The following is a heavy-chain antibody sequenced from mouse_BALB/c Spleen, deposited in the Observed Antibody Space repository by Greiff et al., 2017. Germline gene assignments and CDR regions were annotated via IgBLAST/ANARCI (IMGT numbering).Heavy chain of an antibody. D-gene: IGHD3-3*01. CDR3: ARNWGTSYWYFDV. J-gene: IGHJ1*01. CDR1: GFSLTSYG. V-gene: IGHV2-2*02. CDR2: IWSGGST. Sequence: VKLVESGPGLVQPSQSLSITCTVSGFSLTSYGVHWVRQSPGKGLEWLGVIWSGGSTDYNAAFISRLSISKDNSKSQVFFKMNSLQANDTAIYYCARNWGTSYWYFDVWGAGTTVTVSS.